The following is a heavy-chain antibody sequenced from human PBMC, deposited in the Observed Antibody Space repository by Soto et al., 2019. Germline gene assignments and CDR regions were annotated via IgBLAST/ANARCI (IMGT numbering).Heavy chain of an antibody. D-gene: IGHD3-10*01. V-gene: IGHV1-18*01. CDR3: ARDTSRGEYDY. CDR1: GYTFTSYG. J-gene: IGHJ4*02. Sequence: QVQLVQYGAEVKKPGASVKVSCKASGYTFTSYGISWVRQARGQGLEWMGWINVYNGNTNYAQKLQGRVTMTTDTSTSTAYLDLRSLRSDDTAVYFCARDTSRGEYDYWGQGTLVTVSS. CDR2: INVYNGNT.